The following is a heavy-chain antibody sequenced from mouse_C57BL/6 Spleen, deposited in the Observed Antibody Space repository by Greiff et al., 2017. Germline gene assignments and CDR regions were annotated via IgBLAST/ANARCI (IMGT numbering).Heavy chain of an antibody. CDR2: INPNNGGT. CDR1: GYTFTDYN. D-gene: IGHD2-4*01. V-gene: IGHV1-22*01. J-gene: IGHJ4*01. CDR3: ARRRIYDYDEDYAMDY. Sequence: VQLQQSGPELVKPGASVKMSCKASGYTFTDYNMHWVKQSHGKSLEWIGYINPNNGGTSYNQKFKGKATLTVNKSSSTAYMELRSLTSEDSAVYYCARRRIYDYDEDYAMDYWGQGTSVTVSS.